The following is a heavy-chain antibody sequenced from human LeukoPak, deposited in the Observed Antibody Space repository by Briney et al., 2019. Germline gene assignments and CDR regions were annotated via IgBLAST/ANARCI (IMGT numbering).Heavy chain of an antibody. V-gene: IGHV4-34*01. J-gene: IGHJ4*02. Sequence: SETLSLTCAVYVGSFSDYSWSWIRQSPGKGLEWIGEITYSGSTNYNPSLKSPVTISIDTSKNQFSLKVTSLTAADTAVYYCARDQGGLWGQGTLVTVSS. CDR2: ITYSGST. D-gene: IGHD2-2*01. CDR3: ARDQGGL. CDR1: VGSFSDYS.